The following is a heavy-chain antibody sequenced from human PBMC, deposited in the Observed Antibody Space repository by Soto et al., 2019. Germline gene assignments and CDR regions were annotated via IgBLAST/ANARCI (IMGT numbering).Heavy chain of an antibody. D-gene: IGHD6-13*01. V-gene: IGHV4-30-2*03. CDR1: GGSISSGGYS. CDR3: ARHRRRSGMAFWFDP. J-gene: IGHJ5*02. CDR2: IYHSGST. Sequence: SETLSLTCAVSGGSISSGGYSWSWIRQPPGKGLEWIGYIYHSGSTYYNPSLKSRVTISVDTSKNQFSLKLSSVTAADTAVYYCARHRRRSGMAFWFDPWGQGTLVTVSS.